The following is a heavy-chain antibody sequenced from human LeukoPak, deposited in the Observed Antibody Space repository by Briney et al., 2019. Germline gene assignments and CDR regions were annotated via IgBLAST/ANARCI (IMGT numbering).Heavy chain of an antibody. V-gene: IGHV4-34*01. CDR3: ARGLGELTTRYFDY. CDR1: GGSFSGYY. J-gene: IGHJ4*02. D-gene: IGHD3-16*01. CDR2: INHSGST. Sequence: SETLSLTCAVYGGSFSGYYWSWIRQPPGKGLEWIGEINHSGSTNYNPSLKSRVTISVDTSKNQFSLKLSSVTAADTAVYYCARGLGELTTRYFDYWGQGTLVTVSS.